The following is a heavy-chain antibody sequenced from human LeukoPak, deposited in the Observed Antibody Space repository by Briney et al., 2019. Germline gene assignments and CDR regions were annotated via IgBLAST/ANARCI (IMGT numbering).Heavy chain of an antibody. CDR3: ARRSYGSGSYYDPPYWFDP. D-gene: IGHD3-10*01. Sequence: PSQTLSLTCTVSGGSISSGGYYWSWIRQPPGKGLEWIGYIYYSGSTNYNPSLKSRVTISVDTSKNQFSLKLSSVTAADTAVYYCARRSYGSGSYYDPPYWFDPWGQGTLVTVSS. CDR2: IYYSGST. V-gene: IGHV4-61*08. J-gene: IGHJ5*02. CDR1: GGSISSGGYY.